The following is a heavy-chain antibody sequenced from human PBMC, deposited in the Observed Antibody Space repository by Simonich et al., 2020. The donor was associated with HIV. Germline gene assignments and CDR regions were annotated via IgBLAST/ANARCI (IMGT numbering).Heavy chain of an antibody. CDR3: YGDYGEYYFDH. D-gene: IGHD4-17*01. Sequence: QVQLQQWGAGLLKPSETLSLTCAVFGGSFSGCYGGWIRQPPGKGLEWIGGIYLSRRTYYNPSLKSRVTISVDTSKNQFSLKMSSLTAADTAVYYCYGDYGEYYFDHWSQGTLVTVSS. CDR1: GGSFSGCY. J-gene: IGHJ4*02. V-gene: IGHV4-34*02. CDR2: IYLSRRT.